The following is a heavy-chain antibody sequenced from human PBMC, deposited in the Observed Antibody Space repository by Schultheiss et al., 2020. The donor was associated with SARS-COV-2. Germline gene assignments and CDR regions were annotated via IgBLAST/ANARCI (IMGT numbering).Heavy chain of an antibody. CDR1: GYTFTAYY. CDR2: INPNSGGT. Sequence: ASVKVSCKASGYTFTAYYMHWVRQAPGQGLEWMGWINPNSGGTNYAQKFQGRVTMTRDASISTAYMELSRLTSDDTAVYSCARDLRYSSGWYEGYYYGMDVWGQGTTVTVSS. V-gene: IGHV1-2*02. CDR3: ARDLRYSSGWYEGYYYGMDV. J-gene: IGHJ6*02. D-gene: IGHD6-19*01.